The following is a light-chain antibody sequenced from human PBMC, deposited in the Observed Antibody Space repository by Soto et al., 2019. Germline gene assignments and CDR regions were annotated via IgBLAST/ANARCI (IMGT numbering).Light chain of an antibody. J-gene: IGKJ2*01. V-gene: IGKV3-20*01. CDR3: QQYGSSPT. CDR2: GAS. Sequence: EIVLTQSPGTLSLSPGERATLSCRASQSVSSSYLAWYQQKPGQAPRLLIYGASSRATCIPDRFSGSGSGTDFTLTISILEPEDFAVYYCQQYGSSPTFGQGTKLEIK. CDR1: QSVSSSY.